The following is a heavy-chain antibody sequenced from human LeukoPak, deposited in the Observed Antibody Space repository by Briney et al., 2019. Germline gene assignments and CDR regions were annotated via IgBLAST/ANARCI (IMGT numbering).Heavy chain of an antibody. J-gene: IGHJ4*02. CDR1: GFTFSSYA. CDR3: TRDRNARATKEDRYDY. Sequence: PGGSLRLSCAASGFTFSSYAMSWVRQAPGKGLEWVANIREDGGERNYVDSVKGRFIISRDNSRNSLYLQMNSLRPEDTAVYYCTRDRNARATKEDRYDYWGQGTLVTVSS. D-gene: IGHD5-12*01. V-gene: IGHV3-7*01. CDR2: IREDGGER.